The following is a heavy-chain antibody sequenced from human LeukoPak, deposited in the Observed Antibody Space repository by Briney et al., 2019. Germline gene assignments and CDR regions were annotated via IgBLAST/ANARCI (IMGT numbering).Heavy chain of an antibody. Sequence: GGSLRLSCGASGFTYSTYWMSWVRQAPGKGVEWVANIKQDGSEKYYLDSVKGRFTISRDNAKNSLYLQMNRLRTEDTAVYYCARDHWGSFDYWGQGTLVTVSS. J-gene: IGHJ4*02. CDR3: ARDHWGSFDY. CDR1: GFTYSTYW. CDR2: IKQDGSEK. D-gene: IGHD3-16*01. V-gene: IGHV3-7*01.